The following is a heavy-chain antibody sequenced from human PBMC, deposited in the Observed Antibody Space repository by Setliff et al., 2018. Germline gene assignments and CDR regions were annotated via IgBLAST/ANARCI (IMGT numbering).Heavy chain of an antibody. D-gene: IGHD3-10*02. CDR2: IWADPNSNTK. J-gene: IGHJ2*01. CDR3: ARGGVFGHFYFDL. CDR1: GFTFNTHA. Sequence: PGGSLRLSCAASGFTFNTHAMHWVRQAPGKGLEWVAMIWADPNSNTKYYADSVKGRFSVSRDNSRNTVFLQMTGLRAEDTALYYCARGGVFGHFYFDLWGRGTLVTVSS. V-gene: IGHV3-33*01.